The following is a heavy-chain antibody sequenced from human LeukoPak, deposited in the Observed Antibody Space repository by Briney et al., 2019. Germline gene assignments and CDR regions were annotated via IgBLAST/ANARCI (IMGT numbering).Heavy chain of an antibody. Sequence: GGSLRLSCAVSGVNLNKAWMSWVRQAPGKGLEWVGRVKSNTDGGTTDYAAPVKDRFNISRHDSKTALYLQMSSLKTEDTAVYYCTTGVGRSDFDYWGQGTLVTVSS. CDR2: VKSNTDGGTT. CDR1: GVNLNKAW. J-gene: IGHJ4*02. V-gene: IGHV3-15*01. D-gene: IGHD1-26*01. CDR3: TTGVGRSDFDY.